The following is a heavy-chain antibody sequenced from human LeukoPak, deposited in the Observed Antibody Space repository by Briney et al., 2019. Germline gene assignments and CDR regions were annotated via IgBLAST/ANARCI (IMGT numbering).Heavy chain of an antibody. D-gene: IGHD3-9*01. V-gene: IGHV1-2*04. CDR2: INPNSGGT. Sequence: ASVKVSCKASGYTFTGYYMHWVRQAPGQGLEWMGWINPNSGGTNYAQKFQGWVTMTRDTSISTAYMELSRLRSDDTAVYYCAREGGDYDILTGITGFDYWGRGTLVTVSS. CDR1: GYTFTGYY. CDR3: AREGGDYDILTGITGFDY. J-gene: IGHJ4*02.